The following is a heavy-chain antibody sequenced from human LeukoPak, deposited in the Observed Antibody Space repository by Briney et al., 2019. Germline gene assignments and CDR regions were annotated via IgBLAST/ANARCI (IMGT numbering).Heavy chain of an antibody. D-gene: IGHD4-23*01. V-gene: IGHV3-23*01. CDR3: IRLDNDYGGNLDY. CDR1: GFTFSSYA. Sequence: GGSLRLSCAASGFTFSSYAMSWVRQAPGKGLEWVSAISGSGGSTYYADSVKGRFTISRDDSKNTAYLQMNSLKTEDTAVYYCIRLDNDYGGNLDYWGQGALVTVSS. J-gene: IGHJ4*02. CDR2: ISGSGGST.